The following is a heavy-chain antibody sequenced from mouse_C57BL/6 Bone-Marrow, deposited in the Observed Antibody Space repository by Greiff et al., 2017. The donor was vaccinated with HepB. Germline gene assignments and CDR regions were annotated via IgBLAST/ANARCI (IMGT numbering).Heavy chain of an antibody. CDR2: FYPASGSI. CDR1: GYTFTEYT. V-gene: IGHV1-62-2*01. CDR3: ARHPYSSGYGYAMDY. J-gene: IGHJ4*01. D-gene: IGHD3-2*02. Sequence: QVQLQQSGAELVKPGASVKLSCKASGYTFTEYTIHWVKQRSGQGLEWIGWFYPASGSIKYNEKFKDKATLTADKSSSPFYIELSRLTAEDAAVYFCARHPYSSGYGYAMDYWGQGTSVTVSS.